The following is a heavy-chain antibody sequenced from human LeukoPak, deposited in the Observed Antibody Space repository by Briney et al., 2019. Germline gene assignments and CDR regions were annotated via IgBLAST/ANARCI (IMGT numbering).Heavy chain of an antibody. V-gene: IGHV3-21*01. D-gene: IGHD6-13*01. J-gene: IGHJ6*02. Sequence: PGGSLRLPCAASGFTFSSYSMNWVRQAPGKGLEWVSSISSSSSYIYYADSVKGRFTISRDNAKNSLYLQMNSLRAEDTAVYYCARVMQGDSSSWYEFGANYYYYYGMDVWGQGTTVTVSS. CDR3: ARVMQGDSSSWYEFGANYYYYYGMDV. CDR2: ISSSSSYI. CDR1: GFTFSSYS.